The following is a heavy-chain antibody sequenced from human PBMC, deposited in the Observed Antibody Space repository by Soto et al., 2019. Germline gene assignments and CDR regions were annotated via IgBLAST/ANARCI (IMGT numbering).Heavy chain of an antibody. V-gene: IGHV4-39*01. CDR3: ARQTLLTYSSSWYGEFQH. CDR2: IYYSGST. J-gene: IGHJ1*01. CDR1: GGSISSSSYY. D-gene: IGHD6-13*01. Sequence: ETLSLTCTVSGGSISSSSYYWGWIRQPPGKGLEWIGSIYYSGSTYYNPSLKSRVTISVDTSKNQFSLKLSSVTAADTAVYYCARQTLLTYSSSWYGEFQHWGQGPLVTVSS.